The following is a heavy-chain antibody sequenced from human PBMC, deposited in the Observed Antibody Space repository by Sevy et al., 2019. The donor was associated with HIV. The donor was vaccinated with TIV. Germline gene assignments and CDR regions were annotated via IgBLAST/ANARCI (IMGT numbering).Heavy chain of an antibody. CDR2: INPNSGGT. Sequence: ASVKVSCKASGYTFTAYYMHWVRQAPGQGLEWMGWINPNSGGTNYAQKFQGWVTMTRDTSISTAYMELSRLRSDDTAVYYCARAATMVRGVPLDYWGQGTLVTVSS. D-gene: IGHD3-10*01. CDR3: ARAATMVRGVPLDY. CDR1: GYTFTAYY. V-gene: IGHV1-2*04. J-gene: IGHJ4*02.